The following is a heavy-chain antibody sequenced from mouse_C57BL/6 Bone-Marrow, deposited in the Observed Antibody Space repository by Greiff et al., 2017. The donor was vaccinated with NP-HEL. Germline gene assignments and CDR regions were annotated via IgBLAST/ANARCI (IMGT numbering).Heavy chain of an antibody. J-gene: IGHJ1*03. CDR2: IDPSDSYT. CDR1: GYTFTSYW. CDR3: ARWYGNYWYFDV. V-gene: IGHV1-59*01. Sequence: QVQLQQPGAELVRPGTSVKLSCKASGYTFTSYWMHWVKQRPGQGLEWIGVIDPSDSYTNYNQKFKGKATLTVDTSSSTAYMQLSSLTSEDSAVYDCARWYGNYWYFDVWGTGTTVTVSS. D-gene: IGHD2-10*02.